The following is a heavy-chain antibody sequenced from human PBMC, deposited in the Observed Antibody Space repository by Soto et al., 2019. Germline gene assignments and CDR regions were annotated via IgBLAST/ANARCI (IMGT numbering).Heavy chain of an antibody. CDR3: AKLRCSGGSCPIDY. CDR2: ISAYNGNT. CDR1: GYTFTSYG. Sequence: QVQLVQSGAEVKKPGASVKVSCKASGYTFTSYGISWVRQAPGQGLEWMGWISAYNGNTNYAQKLQGRVTMTTDTSPSNAYMELRSLGSDDTAVYYCAKLRCSGGSCPIDYWGQGTLVTVSS. V-gene: IGHV1-18*01. J-gene: IGHJ4*02. D-gene: IGHD2-15*01.